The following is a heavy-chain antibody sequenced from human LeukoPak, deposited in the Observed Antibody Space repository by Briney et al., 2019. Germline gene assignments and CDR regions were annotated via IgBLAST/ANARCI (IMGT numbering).Heavy chain of an antibody. D-gene: IGHD2-2*02. V-gene: IGHV1-69*04. CDR3: ARDGCSSTSCYIRNWFDP. J-gene: IGHJ5*02. Sequence: SVKVSCKASGGTFSSYAISWVRQAPGQGLEWMGRIIPILGIANYAQKFQGRVTITADKSTSTAYMELSSLRSEDTAMYYCARDGCSSTSCYIRNWFDPWGQGTLVTVSS. CDR1: GGTFSSYA. CDR2: IIPILGIA.